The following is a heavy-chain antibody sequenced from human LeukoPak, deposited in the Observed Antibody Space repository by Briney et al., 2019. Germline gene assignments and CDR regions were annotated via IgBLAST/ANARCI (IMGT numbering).Heavy chain of an antibody. CDR3: ARAATVVTPFSYDWFDP. Sequence: SVKVSCKASGGTFSSYAISWVRQAPGQGLEWMGRINPILGIANYAQKFQGRVTITADKSTSTAYMELSSLRSEDTAVYYCARAATVVTPFSYDWFDPWGQGTLVTVSS. CDR1: GGTFSSYA. V-gene: IGHV1-69*04. D-gene: IGHD4-23*01. J-gene: IGHJ5*02. CDR2: INPILGIA.